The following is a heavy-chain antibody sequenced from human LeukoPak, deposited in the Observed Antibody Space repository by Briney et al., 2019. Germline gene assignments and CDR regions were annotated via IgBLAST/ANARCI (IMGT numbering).Heavy chain of an antibody. D-gene: IGHD6-13*01. CDR3: ARAYSSSWPINYYYYYGMDV. CDR1: GYTFTSYD. V-gene: IGHV1-8*01. J-gene: IGHJ6*02. CDR2: MNPNSGNT. Sequence: ASVKVSCKASGYTFTSYDINWVRQATGQGLEWMGWMNPNSGNTGYAQKFQGRVTMTRNTSISTAYMELSSLRSEDTAVYYCARAYSSSWPINYYYYYGMDVWGQGTKVTVSS.